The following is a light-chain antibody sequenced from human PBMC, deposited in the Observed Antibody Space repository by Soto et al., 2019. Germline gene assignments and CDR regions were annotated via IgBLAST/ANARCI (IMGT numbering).Light chain of an antibody. J-gene: IGLJ1*01. V-gene: IGLV1-44*01. Sequence: QSLLTQSPSSSGTPGQSITIYCSGITSSIGSNAVNWYQQFPGTAPTFLIYNDDQRPSGVPDRFSGSKSGTSASLAISGLHSEDEADYYCATWDDSLNAFVFGTGTKVT. CDR3: ATWDDSLNAFV. CDR1: TSSIGSNA. CDR2: NDD.